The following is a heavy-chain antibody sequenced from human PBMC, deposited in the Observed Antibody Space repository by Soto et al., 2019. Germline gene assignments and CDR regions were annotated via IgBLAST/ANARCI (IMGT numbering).Heavy chain of an antibody. CDR3: AGWFGELLGYYYYGMDV. J-gene: IGHJ6*02. CDR2: IYYSGST. D-gene: IGHD3-10*01. CDR1: GASFGTYY. Sequence: NPSETLSLTCVVSGASFGTYYWSWIRQPPGKGLEWIGYIYYSGSTNYNPSLKSRVTISVDTSKNPFSLKLSSVTAADTAVYYCAGWFGELLGYYYYGMDVWGQGTTVT. V-gene: IGHV4-59*08.